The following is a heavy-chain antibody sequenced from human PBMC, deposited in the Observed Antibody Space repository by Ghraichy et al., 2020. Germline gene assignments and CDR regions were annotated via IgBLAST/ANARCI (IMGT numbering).Heavy chain of an antibody. CDR2: ISSSSSYI. J-gene: IGHJ6*02. D-gene: IGHD6-19*01. Sequence: GESLNISCAASGFTFSSYSMNWVRQAPGKGLEWVSSISSSSSYIYYADSVKGRFTISRDNAKNSLYLQMNSLRAEDTAVYYCARDLSGIAVAGTSKGYYYYGMDVWGQGTTVTVSS. CDR3: ARDLSGIAVAGTSKGYYYYGMDV. CDR1: GFTFSSYS. V-gene: IGHV3-21*01.